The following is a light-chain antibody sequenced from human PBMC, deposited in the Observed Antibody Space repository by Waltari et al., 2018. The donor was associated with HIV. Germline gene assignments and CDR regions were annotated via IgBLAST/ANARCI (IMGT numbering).Light chain of an antibody. CDR1: SSDVGGYNY. CDR3: QSYDSSLSDLL. V-gene: IGLV2-14*01. J-gene: IGLJ3*02. Sequence: HSALTQPASVSGSPGQSITISCTGTSSDVGGYNYVSWYQQHQGKAPKLMIYDVTKRPSGVSNRCSGSKSGNTASLTISGLQAEDEADYYCQSYDSSLSDLLFGGGTKLTVL. CDR2: DVT.